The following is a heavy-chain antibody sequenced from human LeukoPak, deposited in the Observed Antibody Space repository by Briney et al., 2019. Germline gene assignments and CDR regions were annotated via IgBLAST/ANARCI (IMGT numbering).Heavy chain of an antibody. CDR3: SRRHWGYYYTMDV. Sequence: SETLSLTCAASGGSISSSNWWSWVRQPPAKGLEWIGEIYHSGSTNYNPSLKSRVTILVDKSKNQFSLKLSSVTAADTAVYYCSRRHWGYYYTMDVWGPGTMVTVSS. D-gene: IGHD7-27*01. J-gene: IGHJ6*02. CDR1: GGSISSSNW. CDR2: IYHSGST. V-gene: IGHV4-4*02.